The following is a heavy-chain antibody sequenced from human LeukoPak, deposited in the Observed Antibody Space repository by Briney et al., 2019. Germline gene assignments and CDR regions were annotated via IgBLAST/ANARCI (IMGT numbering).Heavy chain of an antibody. CDR3: ATTYDILSGSAMGDY. J-gene: IGHJ4*02. D-gene: IGHD3-10*01. CDR1: GYSINSGYY. CDR2: IYSGGSS. Sequence: SETLSLTCTVSGYSINSGYYWGWIRQPPGKRLEWIGSIYSGGSSYYNPTLKSRVTISVDASKNQFSLRLTSVTAADTAVYYCATTYDILSGSAMGDYWGQGTLVTVSS. V-gene: IGHV4-38-2*02.